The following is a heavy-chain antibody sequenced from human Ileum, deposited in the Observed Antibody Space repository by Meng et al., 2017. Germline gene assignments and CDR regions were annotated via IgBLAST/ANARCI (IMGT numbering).Heavy chain of an antibody. D-gene: IGHD4-23*01. CDR2: MNPDSGNT. V-gene: IGHV1-8*01. Sequence: GQRFRSGAEVTNAGASGKGSCKASGYTFTSYDSNWVRQASGQGLEWLGWMNPDSGNTGYAQKFQGRVTITRDTSRTTAYMELSSLRSEDTAVYYCARDYGGNSGWFDPWGQGTLVPSPQ. J-gene: IGHJ5*02. CDR3: ARDYGGNSGWFDP. CDR1: GYTFTSYD.